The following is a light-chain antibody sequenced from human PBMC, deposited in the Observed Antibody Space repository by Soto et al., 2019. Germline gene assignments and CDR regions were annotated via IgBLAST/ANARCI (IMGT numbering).Light chain of an antibody. Sequence: DIQMTQSPSSLSASVGDRVTITCRASQSISSYLNRYQQKPGKAPKLLIFAASSLQSGVPSRFSGSGSGTDFAFTISNLQPEDFATYFCQQSFSTPLTFGGGTKVEIK. CDR3: QQSFSTPLT. V-gene: IGKV1-39*01. J-gene: IGKJ4*01. CDR2: AAS. CDR1: QSISSY.